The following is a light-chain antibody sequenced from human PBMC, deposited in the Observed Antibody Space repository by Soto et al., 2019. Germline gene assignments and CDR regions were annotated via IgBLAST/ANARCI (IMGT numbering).Light chain of an antibody. CDR1: SSDVGGYNC. CDR2: DVN. V-gene: IGLV2-11*01. Sequence: QSALTQPRSVSGSPGQSVTISCTGTSSDVGGYNCVSWYQQHPGKAPKLMIYDVNKRPSGVPDRFSGSKSGNTASLTISGLHTDDEADYYHCSYAGTFTFVVFGGGTKLTVL. J-gene: IGLJ2*01. CDR3: CSYAGTFTFVV.